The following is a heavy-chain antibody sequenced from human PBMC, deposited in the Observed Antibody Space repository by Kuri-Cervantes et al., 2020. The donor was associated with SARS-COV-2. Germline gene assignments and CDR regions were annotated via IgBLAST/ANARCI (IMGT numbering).Heavy chain of an antibody. CDR2: IYSGGST. D-gene: IGHD3-10*01. J-gene: IGHJ6*03. CDR3: ARVAGEGPIYYYYMDV. CDR1: GFTVSSNY. V-gene: IGHV3-66*01. Sequence: GESLKISCAASGFTVSSNYMSWVRQAPGKGLEWVSVIYSGGSTYYADSVKGRFTISRDNSKNTLYLQMNSLRGDDTAVYYCARVAGEGPIYYYYMDVWGKGTTVTVSS.